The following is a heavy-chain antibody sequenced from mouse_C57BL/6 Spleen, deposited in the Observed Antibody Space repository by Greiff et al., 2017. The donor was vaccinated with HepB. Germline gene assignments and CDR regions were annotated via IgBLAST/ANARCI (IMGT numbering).Heavy chain of an antibody. CDR1: GFTFSSYA. CDR3: AREGATARTGAY. D-gene: IGHD1-2*01. J-gene: IGHJ3*01. CDR2: ISDGGSYT. V-gene: IGHV5-4*01. Sequence: EVKLMESGGGLVKPGGSLKLSCAASGFTFSSYAMSWVRQTPEKRLEWVATISDGGSYTYYPDNVKGRFTISRDNAKNNLYLQMSHLKSEETAMYYCAREGATARTGAYWGQGTLVTVSA.